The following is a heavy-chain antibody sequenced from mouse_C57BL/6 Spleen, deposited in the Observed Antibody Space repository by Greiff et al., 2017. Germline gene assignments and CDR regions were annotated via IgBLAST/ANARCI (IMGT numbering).Heavy chain of an antibody. CDR3: ARDEGGYFDY. CDR2: IYPGDGDT. J-gene: IGHJ2*01. Sequence: QVQLQQSGPELVKPGASVKISCKASGYAFSSSWMNWVKQRPGKGLEWIGRIYPGDGDTNYNGKFKGKATLTADKSSSTAYMQLSSLTSEDSAVYFCARDEGGYFDYWGQGTTLTVSS. V-gene: IGHV1-82*01. CDR1: GYAFSSSW.